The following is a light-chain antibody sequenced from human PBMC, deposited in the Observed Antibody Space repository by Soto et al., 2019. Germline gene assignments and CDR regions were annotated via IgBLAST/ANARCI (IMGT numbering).Light chain of an antibody. Sequence: EIILTQSPASLSVSPGERATLSCRASQSVNNNLAWYQQKRGQAPRLLIYGASTRATGIPGRFRGSGSGTEFTLTINRLEPEDFAVYYCQQYAGSPRTFGQGTKVEIK. CDR2: GAS. V-gene: IGKV3-15*01. CDR3: QQYAGSPRT. CDR1: QSVNNN. J-gene: IGKJ1*01.